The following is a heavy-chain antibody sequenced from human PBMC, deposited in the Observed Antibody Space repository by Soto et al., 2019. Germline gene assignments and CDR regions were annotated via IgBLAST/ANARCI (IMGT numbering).Heavy chain of an antibody. CDR3: ASECRGNCYALDY. V-gene: IGHV3-33*01. Sequence: QVQLVESGGGVVQPGRSLRLSCAASGFTFSNYGMHWVRQAPGKGLEWLALIWYDGSQKYYADSVKGRFTISRDNSKNTLYLQMNSLTAEDTAVYHCASECRGNCYALDYWGQGTLVTVSS. CDR1: GFTFSNYG. CDR2: IWYDGSQK. D-gene: IGHD2-21*01. J-gene: IGHJ4*02.